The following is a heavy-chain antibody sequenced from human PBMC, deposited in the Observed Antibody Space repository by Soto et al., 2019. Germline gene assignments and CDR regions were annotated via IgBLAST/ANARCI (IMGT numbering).Heavy chain of an antibody. D-gene: IGHD5-12*01. J-gene: IGHJ4*02. CDR3: ARGPRGVDIVATGSSY. CDR2: INPSGGST. CDR1: GYTFTSYY. V-gene: IGHV1-46*03. Sequence: ASVKVSCKASGYTFTSYYMHWVRQAPGQGLEWMGIINPSGGSTSYAQKFQGRVTMTRDTSTSTVYMELSSLRSEDTAVYYCARGPRGVDIVATGSSYWGQGTLVTVSS.